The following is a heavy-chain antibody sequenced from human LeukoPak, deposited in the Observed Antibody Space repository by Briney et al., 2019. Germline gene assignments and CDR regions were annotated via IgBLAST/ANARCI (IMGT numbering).Heavy chain of an antibody. CDR1: GGSISSSSYY. J-gene: IGHJ4*02. CDR2: IYYSGST. D-gene: IGHD6-13*01. Sequence: SKTLSLTCTVSGGSISSSSYYWGWIRQPPGKGLEWIGTIYYSGSTYYNPSLKSRVTISVDTSKNQFSLKLSSVTAADTAVYYCARVYSSSWYVFGYWGQGTLVTVSS. V-gene: IGHV4-39*07. CDR3: ARVYSSSWYVFGY.